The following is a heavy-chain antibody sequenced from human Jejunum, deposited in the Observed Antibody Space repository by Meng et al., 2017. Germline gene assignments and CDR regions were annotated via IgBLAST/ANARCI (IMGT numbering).Heavy chain of an antibody. V-gene: IGHV3-23*01. CDR2: ISGSGGIT. D-gene: IGHD3-10*01. CDR3: AKVTAASVTDYTSALDV. J-gene: IGHJ3*01. Sequence: GVLKISCAASGFPFSRNAMSWVRQAPGKGLEWVAVISGSGGITYYAESVNGRFIISRDNYENVLYLEMCSLRAEYTAVYFCAKVTAASVTDYTSALDVWGQGTMVTVSS. CDR1: GFPFSRNA.